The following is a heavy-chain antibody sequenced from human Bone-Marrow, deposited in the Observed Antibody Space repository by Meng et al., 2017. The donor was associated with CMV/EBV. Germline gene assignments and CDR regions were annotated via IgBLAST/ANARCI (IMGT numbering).Heavy chain of an antibody. J-gene: IGHJ5*02. CDR1: GYTFTGYY. CDR3: ARVGPVVFRIHKWFDP. Sequence: ASVKVSCKASGYTFTGYYMHWVRQAPGQGLEWMGWINPNSGGTNYAQKFQGRVTMTRDTSTSTAYMELRSLRSDDTAVYYCARVGPVVFRIHKWFDPWGQGTLVTVSS. D-gene: IGHD2-15*01. V-gene: IGHV1-2*02. CDR2: INPNSGGT.